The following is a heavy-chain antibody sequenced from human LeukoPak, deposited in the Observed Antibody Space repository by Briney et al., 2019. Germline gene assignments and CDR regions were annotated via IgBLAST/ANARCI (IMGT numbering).Heavy chain of an antibody. V-gene: IGHV4-39*07. CDR3: ARGSPIGEN. CDR2: IYYSGST. J-gene: IGHJ4*02. D-gene: IGHD3-10*01. CDR1: GGSISSSSYY. Sequence: SETLSLTCTVSGGSISSSSYYWGWIRQPPGKGLEWIGSIYYSGSTYYNPSLRGRITISLDTSKNQSSLKLFSVTAADTAVYYCARGSPIGENWGQGTLVTVSS.